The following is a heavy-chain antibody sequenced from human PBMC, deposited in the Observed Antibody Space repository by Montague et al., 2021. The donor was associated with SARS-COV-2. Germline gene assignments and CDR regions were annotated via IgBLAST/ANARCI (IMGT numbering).Heavy chain of an antibody. Sequence: SETLSLTCTVSGGSISSSSYYWGWIRQPPGKGLEWIGSIYYSGSTYYNPSLKSRVTISVDTSKNQFSLKLSSVTAADTAVYYCTRKVNSSGWFNPDAFDIWGQGTMVTVSS. V-gene: IGHV4-39*01. J-gene: IGHJ3*02. CDR1: GGSISSSSYY. CDR2: IYYSGST. D-gene: IGHD6-19*01. CDR3: TRKVNSSGWFNPDAFDI.